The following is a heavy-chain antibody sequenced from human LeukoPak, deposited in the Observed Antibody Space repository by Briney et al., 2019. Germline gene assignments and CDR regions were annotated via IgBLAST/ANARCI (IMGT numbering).Heavy chain of an antibody. CDR1: GFTFSTNA. V-gene: IGHV3-30-3*01. D-gene: IGHD3-10*01. CDR3: ARDNVYGSGTEY. Sequence: GGSLRLSCAASGFTFSTNAMHWVRQAPGKGLEWVAVTSYDEGHKYYADSVKGRFTISRDTANNTLYLQMNSLRAEDTAVYYCARDNVYGSGTEYWGQGTLVTVYS. J-gene: IGHJ4*02. CDR2: TSYDEGHK.